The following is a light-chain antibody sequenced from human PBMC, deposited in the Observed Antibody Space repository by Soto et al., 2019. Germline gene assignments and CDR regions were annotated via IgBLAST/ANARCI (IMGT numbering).Light chain of an antibody. V-gene: IGKV3-20*01. CDR2: GAS. Sequence: EIVLTQSPGTLSLSPGERATLSCRASQSVSSSYLAWYQQKPGQAPRLLIYGASSRATGIPDRFSGSGSGTDFTLTISRLEPEDFATYYCQHYDSLPLTFGGGTKVEIK. J-gene: IGKJ4*01. CDR3: QHYDSLPLT. CDR1: QSVSSSY.